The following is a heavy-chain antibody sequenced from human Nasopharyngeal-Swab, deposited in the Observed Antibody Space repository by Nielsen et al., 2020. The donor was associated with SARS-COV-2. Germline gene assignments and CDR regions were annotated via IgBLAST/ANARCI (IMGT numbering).Heavy chain of an antibody. CDR2: IDWDDDK. CDR1: GFSLSTSGMC. Sequence: SGPTLVKPTQTFTLTCNFCGFSLSTSGMCGSWIRQSPGKALEWLALIDWDDDKYYSTSLKSRLTISKDTSNNQVVLTLTNLDPEDTATYYCTRTPATGYYFDYWGKGTLVTVSS. J-gene: IGHJ4*02. D-gene: IGHD1-1*01. V-gene: IGHV2-70*01. CDR3: TRTPATGYYFDY.